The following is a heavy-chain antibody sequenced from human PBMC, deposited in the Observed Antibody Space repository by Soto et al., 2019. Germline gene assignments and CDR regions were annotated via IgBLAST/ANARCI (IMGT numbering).Heavy chain of an antibody. J-gene: IGHJ4*02. CDR1: GFPFSGYG. CDR3: ARDADTNGRYSKFDY. V-gene: IGHV3-33*01. D-gene: IGHD2-8*01. Sequence: QVQLVESGGDVVQPGRSLRLSCATSGFPFSGYGMHWVRQAPGKGLEWVAVIWYDGSKSYHADSVKGRFTISRDDSKNTLYLQMNSLRAEDTTVYYCARDADTNGRYSKFDYWGQGTLVTVSS. CDR2: IWYDGSKS.